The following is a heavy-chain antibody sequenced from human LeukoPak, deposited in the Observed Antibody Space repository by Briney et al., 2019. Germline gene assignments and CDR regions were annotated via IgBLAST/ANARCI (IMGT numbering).Heavy chain of an antibody. Sequence: ASVKVSCKASGYTFTGYYMHWVRQAPGQGLEWMGIINPSGGSTSYAQKFQGRVTMTRDTSTSTVYMELSSLRSEDTAVYYCARDSRTWGVHYWGQGTLVTVSS. J-gene: IGHJ4*02. D-gene: IGHD3-16*01. V-gene: IGHV1-46*01. CDR1: GYTFTGYY. CDR2: INPSGGST. CDR3: ARDSRTWGVHY.